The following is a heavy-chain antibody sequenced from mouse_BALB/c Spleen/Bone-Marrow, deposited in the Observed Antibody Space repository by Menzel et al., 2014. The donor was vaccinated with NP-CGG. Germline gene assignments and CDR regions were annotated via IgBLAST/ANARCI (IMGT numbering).Heavy chain of an antibody. J-gene: IGHJ2*01. Sequence: VQLQQSGAELAKPGASVKMSCKASGYTFTNYWMHWVKRRPGQGLEWIGYINPSTGYTEYNQKFKDKATLTADKSSSTAYMQLSGLTSEDSAVYYCARIYYYGRDYWGQGTTLTVSS. V-gene: IGHV1-7*01. D-gene: IGHD1-1*01. CDR1: GYTFTNYW. CDR2: INPSTGYT. CDR3: ARIYYYGRDY.